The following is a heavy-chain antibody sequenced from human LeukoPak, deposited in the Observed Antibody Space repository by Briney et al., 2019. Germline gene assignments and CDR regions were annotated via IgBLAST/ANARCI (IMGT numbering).Heavy chain of an antibody. CDR2: FYVGGAT. CDR1: GFSVTNNY. J-gene: IGHJ4*02. Sequence: GGSLRLSCAVSGFSVTNNYMSWVRQAPGKGLEWVSVFYVGGATYYADSVKGRFTISRDNSENTLYLQMRSLRAEDTAVYYCARGDGYNFFDYWGQGTLVSVSS. D-gene: IGHD5-24*01. CDR3: ARGDGYNFFDY. V-gene: IGHV3-53*01.